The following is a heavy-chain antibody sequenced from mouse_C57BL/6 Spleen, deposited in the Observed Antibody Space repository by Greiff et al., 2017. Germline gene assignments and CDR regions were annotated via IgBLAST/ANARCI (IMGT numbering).Heavy chain of an antibody. D-gene: IGHD1-1*01. Sequence: EVMLVESGGGLVQPGGSLSLSCAASGFTFTDYYMSWVRQPPGKALEWLGFIRNKANGYTTEYSASGKGRFTISRDNSQSILYLQMNALRAEDSATYYCASLYYYGTGYFDVWGTGTTVTVSS. CDR2: IRNKANGYTT. J-gene: IGHJ1*03. CDR3: ASLYYYGTGYFDV. V-gene: IGHV7-3*01. CDR1: GFTFTDYY.